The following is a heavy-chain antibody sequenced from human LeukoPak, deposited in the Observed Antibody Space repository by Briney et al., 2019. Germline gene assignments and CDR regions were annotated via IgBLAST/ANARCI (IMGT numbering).Heavy chain of an antibody. CDR1: GGSISSYY. D-gene: IGHD5-18*01. J-gene: IGHJ4*02. V-gene: IGHV4-59*08. Sequence: SETLSLTCTVSGGSISSYYWSWIRQPPGKGLEWIGYIYYSGSTNYNPSLKSRVTISVDTSKNQFSLKLSSVTAADTSVYYCASITVDTAMVYFDYWGQGTLVTVSS. CDR2: IYYSGST. CDR3: ASITVDTAMVYFDY.